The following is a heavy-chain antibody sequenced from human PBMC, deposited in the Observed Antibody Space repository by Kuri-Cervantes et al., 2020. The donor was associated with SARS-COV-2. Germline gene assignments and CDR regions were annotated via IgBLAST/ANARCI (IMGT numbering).Heavy chain of an antibody. CDR2: ISGSGGST. J-gene: IGHJ3*02. Sequence: GESLKISCAASGFTFSSYAMSWVRQAPGKGLEWVSAISGSGGSTYYADSVKGWFTISRDNSKNTLYLQMNSLRAEDTAVYYCANLQWLLIDDAFDIWGQGTMVTVSS. D-gene: IGHD3-22*01. V-gene: IGHV3-23*01. CDR1: GFTFSSYA. CDR3: ANLQWLLIDDAFDI.